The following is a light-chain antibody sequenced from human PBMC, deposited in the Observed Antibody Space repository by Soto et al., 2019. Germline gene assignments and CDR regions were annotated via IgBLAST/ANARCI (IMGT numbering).Light chain of an antibody. CDR3: QQYDYWQT. J-gene: IGKJ1*01. Sequence: EIVLTQSPATLSVSPGERATLSCKASQSVSRNLAWYQQKPGQAPRLLIYASSTRATGIPDRFSGSASGTEFTLTISSRQSEDFAVYYCQQYDYWQTFGQGTKVEV. CDR2: ASS. CDR1: QSVSRN. V-gene: IGKV3-15*01.